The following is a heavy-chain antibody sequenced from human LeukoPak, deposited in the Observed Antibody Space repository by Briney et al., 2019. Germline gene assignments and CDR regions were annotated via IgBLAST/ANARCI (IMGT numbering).Heavy chain of an antibody. Sequence: GASVKVSCKTSGYTFTSYDINWVRQATGQGLEWMGWMNPNSGNTGYAQKFQGRVTITRNTSISTAYMELSSLRSEDTAVYYCARGNGYCSSTSCYRRGNHYYYMDVWGKGTTVTVSS. V-gene: IGHV1-8*03. CDR1: GYTFTSYD. CDR3: ARGNGYCSSTSCYRRGNHYYYMDV. CDR2: MNPNSGNT. J-gene: IGHJ6*03. D-gene: IGHD2-2*01.